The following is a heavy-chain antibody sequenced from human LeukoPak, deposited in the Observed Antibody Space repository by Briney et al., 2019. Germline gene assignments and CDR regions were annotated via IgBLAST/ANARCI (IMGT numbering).Heavy chain of an antibody. CDR1: GFTFSSYS. CDR2: ISSSSSYI. J-gene: IGHJ4*02. V-gene: IGHV3-21*01. CDR3: ARDRRSSSSSIDY. D-gene: IGHD6-6*01. Sequence: GGSLRPSCAASGFTFSSYSMNWVRQAPGKGLEWVSSISSSSSYIYYADSVKGRFTISRDNAKNSLYLQMNSLRAEDTAVYYCARDRRSSSSSIDYWGQGTLVTASS.